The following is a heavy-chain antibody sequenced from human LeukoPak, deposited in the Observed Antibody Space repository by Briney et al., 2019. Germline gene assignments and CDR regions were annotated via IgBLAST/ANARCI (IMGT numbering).Heavy chain of an antibody. V-gene: IGHV3-30*04. Sequence: GRSLRLSCAASGFTFSTYTMHWVRQAPGKGLEWVALISNDGTNEYYADSVKGRFTISRDNSKNSLYLQTNSLRAEDTAVYYCARDRPFPLVRIKGSVDFSYYAMDVWGQGTTVTVSS. CDR3: ARDRPFPLVRIKGSVDFSYYAMDV. D-gene: IGHD3-10*01. CDR2: ISNDGTNE. CDR1: GFTFSTYT. J-gene: IGHJ6*02.